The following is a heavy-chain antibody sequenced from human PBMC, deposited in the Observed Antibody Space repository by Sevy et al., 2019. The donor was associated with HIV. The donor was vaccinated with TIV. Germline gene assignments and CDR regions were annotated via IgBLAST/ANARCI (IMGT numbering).Heavy chain of an antibody. Sequence: GGSLRLSCAASGFTFSNAWMSWVRQAPGKGLEWVGRIKSKTDGGTTDYAAPVKGRFTISRDDSKNTLYLQMNSLKNEDTAIYYCTTDSKKRGLSALLDYRGQGTLVTVSS. J-gene: IGHJ4*02. V-gene: IGHV3-15*01. D-gene: IGHD3-10*01. CDR2: IKSKTDGGTT. CDR1: GFTFSNAW. CDR3: TTDSKKRGLSALLDY.